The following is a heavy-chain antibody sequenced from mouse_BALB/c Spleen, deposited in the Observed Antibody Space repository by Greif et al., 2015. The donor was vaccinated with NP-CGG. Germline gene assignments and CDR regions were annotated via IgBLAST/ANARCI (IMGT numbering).Heavy chain of an antibody. CDR1: GYAFTSYW. J-gene: IGHJ4*01. V-gene: IGHV1-7*01. D-gene: IGHD1-1*01. CDR2: INPSTGYT. CDR3: ASSYYYGSSYYATDY. Sequence: VQLQQSGAELAKPGASVKMSCKASGYAFTSYWMHWVKQRPGQGLEWIGYINPSTGYTEYNQKFKDKATLTADKSSSTAYMQLSSLTSEDSAVYYCASSYYYGSSYYATDYWGQGTSVTVSS.